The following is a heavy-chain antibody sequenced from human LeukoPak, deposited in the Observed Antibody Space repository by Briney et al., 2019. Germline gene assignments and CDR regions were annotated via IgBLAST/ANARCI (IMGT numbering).Heavy chain of an antibody. D-gene: IGHD6-6*01. V-gene: IGHV1-46*01. CDR3: ATYMSIAVTNLPDY. Sequence: GASVKVSCKASGYTFTSYYMHWVRQAPGQGLEWRGIINPSGGSTSYAQKFQGRVTMTEDTSTDTAYMELSSLRSEDTAVYYCATYMSIAVTNLPDYWSQGTLVTVSS. CDR2: INPSGGST. CDR1: GYTFTSYY. J-gene: IGHJ4*02.